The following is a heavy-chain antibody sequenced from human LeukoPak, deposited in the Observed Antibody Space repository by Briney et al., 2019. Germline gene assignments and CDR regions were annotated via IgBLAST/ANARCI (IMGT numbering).Heavy chain of an antibody. CDR2: MNPNSGNT. Sequence: ASVKVSCKASGYTLTSYDINWVRQATGQGLEWMGWMNPNSGNTGYAQKFQGRVTMTRNTSISTAYMELSSLRSEDTAVCYCARGPVWTYYDFWSGYRTPTFDYWGQGTLVTVSS. CDR1: GYTLTSYD. CDR3: ARGPVWTYYDFWSGYRTPTFDY. V-gene: IGHV1-8*01. J-gene: IGHJ4*02. D-gene: IGHD3-3*01.